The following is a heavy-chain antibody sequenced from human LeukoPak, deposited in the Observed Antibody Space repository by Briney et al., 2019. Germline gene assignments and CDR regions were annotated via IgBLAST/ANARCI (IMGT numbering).Heavy chain of an antibody. Sequence: PSETLSLTCTVSGGSVSSGSYYWSWIRQPPGKGLEWIGYIYSSGSTNYNPSLKSRVTISVDTSRNQFSLKLSSVTAADTAVYYCARGSSGNSGYWGQGTLVTASS. CDR3: ARGSSGNSGY. D-gene: IGHD4-23*01. J-gene: IGHJ4*02. CDR1: GGSVSSGSYY. V-gene: IGHV4-61*01. CDR2: IYSSGST.